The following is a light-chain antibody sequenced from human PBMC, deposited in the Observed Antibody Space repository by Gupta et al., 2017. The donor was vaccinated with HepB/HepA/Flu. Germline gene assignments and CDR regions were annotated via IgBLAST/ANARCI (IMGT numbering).Light chain of an antibody. CDR2: KAS. CDR1: QSISNW. CDR3: QQYSSSSPYT. V-gene: IGKV1-5*03. Sequence: DIQMTQSPSTLSASVGDRVTITCRASQSISNWLAWYQQKPGKAPKLLIYKASNLENGVPSRFSGSGSGTEFTLTISSLQPDDFATYYCQQYSSSSPYTFGQGTKLEIK. J-gene: IGKJ2*01.